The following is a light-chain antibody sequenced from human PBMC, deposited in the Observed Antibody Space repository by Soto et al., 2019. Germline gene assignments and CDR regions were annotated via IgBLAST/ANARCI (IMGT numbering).Light chain of an antibody. CDR2: EVS. Sequence: QSALTQPPSASGTPGQSVTIPCTGTSSDVGDYNYVSWYQQHPGKAPKRVIYEVSRRPSGVPDRFSGSKSGNTASLTVSGLQAEDEADYYCSSNAGSNTLVFGGGTKVTVL. CDR3: SSNAGSNTLV. V-gene: IGLV2-8*01. CDR1: SSDVGDYNY. J-gene: IGLJ2*01.